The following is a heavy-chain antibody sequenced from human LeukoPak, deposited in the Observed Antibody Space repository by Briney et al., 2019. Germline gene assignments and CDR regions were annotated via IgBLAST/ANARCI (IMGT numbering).Heavy chain of an antibody. CDR2: IYYSGST. J-gene: IGHJ4*02. CDR1: GVSISSYY. Sequence: SETLSLTCTVSGVSISSYYWSWLRQPPGKGLEWLGYIYYSGSTNYNPSLKSRVTISVDTSKNQFSLKLSSVTAADTAVYYCARDAQYYDILTGYYYYFDYWGQGTLVTVSS. CDR3: ARDAQYYDILTGYYYYFDY. V-gene: IGHV4-59*01. D-gene: IGHD3-9*01.